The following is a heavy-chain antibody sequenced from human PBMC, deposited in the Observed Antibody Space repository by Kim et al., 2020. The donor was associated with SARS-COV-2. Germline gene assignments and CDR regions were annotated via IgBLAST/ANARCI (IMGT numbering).Heavy chain of an antibody. CDR3: AKDPGQMPTILSH. D-gene: IGHD1-1*01. V-gene: IGHV3-23*01. Sequence: GGSLRLSCAASGFTFSIYAMTWVRQAPGKGLQWVSGISNTGAITYYADSVKGRFTISRDNSKNTLYLQMNTLRAEDTAVYYCAKDPGQMPTILSHWGHGTLVTVSS. J-gene: IGHJ4*01. CDR2: ISNTGAIT. CDR1: GFTFSIYA.